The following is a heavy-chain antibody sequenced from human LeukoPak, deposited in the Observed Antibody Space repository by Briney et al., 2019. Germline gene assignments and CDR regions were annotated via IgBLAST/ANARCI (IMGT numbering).Heavy chain of an antibody. J-gene: IGHJ1*01. CDR1: GLTFSKSW. Sequence: GGSLRLSCEASGLTFSKSWMHWVRQAPGKGLVWVSRIDNDWRTTSYADSVKGRFTISRDNAKNTLYLQMNSLRAEDTAVYYCARVSGLGMNEHYQHWGQGTLVTVPS. CDR3: ARVSGLGMNEHYQH. V-gene: IGHV3-74*01. CDR2: IDNDWRTT. D-gene: IGHD3-10*01.